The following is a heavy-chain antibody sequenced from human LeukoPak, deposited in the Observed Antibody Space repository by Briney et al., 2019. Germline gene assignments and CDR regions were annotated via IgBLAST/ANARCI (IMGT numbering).Heavy chain of an antibody. V-gene: IGHV3-48*03. CDR1: GFIFSSYE. D-gene: IGHD3-10*01. Sequence: GGSLRLSCAASGFIFSSYEIKGVRQTTGKALEWLSYIRDSGSTIYYAKSVQGRLTISRANAKSSVYLQMGSLSVEDTAAYYCARDGPRVEGFGELASMDVWGKGTTVTVSS. CDR3: ARDGPRVEGFGELASMDV. J-gene: IGHJ6*04. CDR2: IRDSGSTI.